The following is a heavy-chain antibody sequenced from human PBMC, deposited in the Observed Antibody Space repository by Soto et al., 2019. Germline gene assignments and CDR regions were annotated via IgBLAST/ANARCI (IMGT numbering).Heavy chain of an antibody. CDR2: VTGRSSST. Sequence: EVRLLESGGGLVQPGGSLRLSCVASGFTFSNYAMSWVRQAPGKGLEWVSVVTGRSSSTYYADSVEGRFIISRDNSRNTLFLQMNSLGAEDTAVYYCTKHLPSKKNQRRWADAFHIWGQGQFSPSLQ. CDR1: GFTFSNYA. D-gene: IGHD2-2*01. CDR3: TKHLPSKKNQRRWADAFHI. V-gene: IGHV3-23*01. J-gene: IGHJ3*02.